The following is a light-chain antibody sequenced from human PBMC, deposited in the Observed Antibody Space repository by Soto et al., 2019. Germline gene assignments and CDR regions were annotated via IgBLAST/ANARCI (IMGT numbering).Light chain of an antibody. V-gene: IGKV3-20*01. CDR1: QSLNARY. CDR3: QQYDISPWT. Sequence: EIVLTQSPGTLSLSPGERATLSCRASQSLNARYLAWYQVKPGQAPRLLFYGASSRATGIPDRFIGSGSGTDFTLTITSLQSEDFGVYYCQQYDISPWTFGQGTKVDIK. CDR2: GAS. J-gene: IGKJ1*01.